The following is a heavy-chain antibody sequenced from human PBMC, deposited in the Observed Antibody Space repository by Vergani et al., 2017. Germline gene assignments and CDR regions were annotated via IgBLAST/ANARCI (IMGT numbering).Heavy chain of an antibody. Sequence: QVQLQESGPGLVKPSETLSLTCTVSGGSISSYYWSWIRQPPGKGLEWIGYIYYSGSTYYNPSLKSRVTISVDTSKNQFSLKLSSVTAADTAVYYCARDPTVTTGGFPYWGQGTLVTVSS. CDR2: IYYSGST. CDR3: ARDPTVTTGGFPY. CDR1: GGSISSYY. D-gene: IGHD4-17*01. J-gene: IGHJ4*02. V-gene: IGHV4-59*12.